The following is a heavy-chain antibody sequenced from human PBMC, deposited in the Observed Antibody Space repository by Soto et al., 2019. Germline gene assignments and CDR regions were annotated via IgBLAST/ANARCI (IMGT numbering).Heavy chain of an antibody. CDR3: ARSEDRSSWYVNWFDP. V-gene: IGHV1-2*02. CDR2: INPNSGGT. Sequence: ASVKVSCKASGYTFTGYYMHWVRQAPGQGLEWMGWINPNSGGTNYAQKFQGRVTMTRDTSISTAYMELSRLRSDDAAVYYCARSEDRSSWYVNWFDPWGQGTLVTVSS. D-gene: IGHD6-13*01. J-gene: IGHJ5*02. CDR1: GYTFTGYY.